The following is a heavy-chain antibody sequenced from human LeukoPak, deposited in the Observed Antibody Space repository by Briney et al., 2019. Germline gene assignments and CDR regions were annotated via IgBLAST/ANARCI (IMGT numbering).Heavy chain of an antibody. CDR3: ARHYVATAIDY. D-gene: IGHD5-18*01. Sequence: SETLSLTCTVSGGSISSSSYYWGWIRQPPGKGLEWIGSIYYSGSTYYNPSLKSRVTISVDTSKNQFSLKLSSETAADTAVYYCARHYVATAIDYWGQGTLVTVSS. V-gene: IGHV4-39*01. J-gene: IGHJ4*02. CDR2: IYYSGST. CDR1: GGSISSSSYY.